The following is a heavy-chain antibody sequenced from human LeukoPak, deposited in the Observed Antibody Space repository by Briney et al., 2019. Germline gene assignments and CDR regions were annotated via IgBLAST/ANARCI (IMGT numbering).Heavy chain of an antibody. J-gene: IGHJ6*02. CDR3: ARDRIVVVPAATYYYGMDV. CDR2: IYYSGSS. V-gene: IGHV4-59*01. CDR1: GGSISSYY. D-gene: IGHD2-2*01. Sequence: ASETLSLTCTVSGGSISSYYWSWIRHPPGKGLEWIGYIYYSGSSNYNPSLKSRVTISVDTSKNQSSLKLSSVTAADTAVHYCARDRIVVVPAATYYYGMDVWGQGTTVSVSS.